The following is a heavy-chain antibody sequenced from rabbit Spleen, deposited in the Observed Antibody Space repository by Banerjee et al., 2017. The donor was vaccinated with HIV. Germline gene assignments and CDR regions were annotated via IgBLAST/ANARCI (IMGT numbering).Heavy chain of an antibody. V-gene: IGHV1S40*01. CDR1: GFSFSGSHY. Sequence: QSLEESGGDLVKPGASLTLTCTASGFSFSGSHYMCWVRQAPGKGLEWIACIYAGGSGTTYSATWAKGRFTCSKTSSTTVTLQMTSLTVADTATYFCARDTATSFSSYGMDLWGQGTLVTVS. D-gene: IGHD7-1*01. J-gene: IGHJ6*01. CDR3: ARDTATSFSSYGMDL. CDR2: IYAGGSGTT.